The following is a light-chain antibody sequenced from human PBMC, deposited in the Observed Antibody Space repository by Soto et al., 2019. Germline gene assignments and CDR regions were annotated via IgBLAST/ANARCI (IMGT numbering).Light chain of an antibody. J-gene: IGKJ5*01. CDR2: DAS. V-gene: IGKV3-11*01. Sequence: EIVLTQSPATLSLSPGERATLSCRASQSVKTFLVWYQQRPGQAPRPLIHDASHRAAGIPARFSGSGFGTDFTLTISSLEPEDAAVYYCQQRSNWPPITFGQGTRLEI. CDR3: QQRSNWPPIT. CDR1: QSVKTF.